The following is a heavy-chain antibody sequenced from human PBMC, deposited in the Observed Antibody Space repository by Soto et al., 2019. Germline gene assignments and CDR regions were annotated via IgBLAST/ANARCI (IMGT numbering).Heavy chain of an antibody. J-gene: IGHJ4*02. CDR3: ARGVAVAFDN. CDR1: GGSLSSYY. D-gene: IGHD2-21*01. CDR2: ISNSGDT. V-gene: IGHV4-59*01. Sequence: LSLTCTVSGGSLSSYYWNWIRQPPGKGLEWIGFISNSGDTNYNPSLKSRITVSIDTSKNQFSLSLTSVTAADTAVYYCARGVAVAFDNWGQGNLVTVSS.